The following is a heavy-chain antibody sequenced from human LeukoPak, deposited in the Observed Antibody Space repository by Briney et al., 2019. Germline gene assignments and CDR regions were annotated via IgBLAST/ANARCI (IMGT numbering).Heavy chain of an antibody. D-gene: IGHD1-26*01. V-gene: IGHV4-4*07. CDR3: ARGGAIPVYYYYGMDV. J-gene: IGHJ6*02. Sequence: SETLSLTCTVSGGSISTDYWSWIRQPAGKGLEWIGRIYTRGSTNYNPSLKSRVTMSVDTSKNQFSLKLSSVAAADTAVYYCARGGAIPVYYYYGMDVWGQGTTVTVSS. CDR2: IYTRGST. CDR1: GGSISTDY.